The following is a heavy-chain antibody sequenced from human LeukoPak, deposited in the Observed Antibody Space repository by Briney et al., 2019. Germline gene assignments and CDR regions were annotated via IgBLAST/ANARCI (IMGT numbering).Heavy chain of an antibody. D-gene: IGHD4-23*01. J-gene: IGHJ4*02. CDR2: IASDGSST. CDR1: GFTFSSYW. CDR3: ARGRPHGNDY. V-gene: IGHV3-74*01. Sequence: GSLRLSCAASGFTFSSYWMNWVRQAPGKGLVWVSRIASDGSSTTYADSVKGRFSISRDNAKNTLYLQMNSLRVEDTAVYYCARGRPHGNDYWGQGTLVTVSS.